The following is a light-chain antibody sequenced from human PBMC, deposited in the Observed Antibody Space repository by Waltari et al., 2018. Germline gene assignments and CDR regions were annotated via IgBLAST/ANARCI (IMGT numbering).Light chain of an antibody. CDR2: VVN. Sequence: QSALTQPASVSGAPGQSITIACRGTYNDVETYNLVSWYQHSPGKAPKLLSYVVNRRPSGVSNRLSGSKSGNTASLTISGLQAEDEADYYCCSYARAGTLLFGGGTKLPVL. J-gene: IGLJ2*01. CDR1: YNDVETYNL. V-gene: IGLV2-23*02. CDR3: CSYARAGTLL.